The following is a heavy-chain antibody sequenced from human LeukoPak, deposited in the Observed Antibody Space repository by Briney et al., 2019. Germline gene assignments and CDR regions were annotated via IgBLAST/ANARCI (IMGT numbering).Heavy chain of an antibody. CDR2: IKSKTDGGTT. D-gene: IGHD3-3*01. CDR1: GFTFSNAW. CDR3: TSEYYDFWSGYRTS. J-gene: IGHJ4*02. Sequence: GGSLRLSCAASGFTFSNAWMSWVRQAPGKGLEWVGRIKSKTDGGTTDYAAPVKGRFTISRDDSKNTLYLQMNSLKTEDTAVYYCTSEYYDFWSGYRTSWGQETLVTVSS. V-gene: IGHV3-15*01.